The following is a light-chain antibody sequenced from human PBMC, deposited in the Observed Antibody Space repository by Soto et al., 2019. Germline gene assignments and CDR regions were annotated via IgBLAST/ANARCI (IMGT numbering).Light chain of an antibody. J-gene: IGKJ1*01. CDR3: QQSYSTRWT. CDR1: QGISSY. Sequence: DTQMTQSPSSLSASVGDRVTITCRASQGISSYLNWYQQKPGKAPKVLIYAASSLQSGVPSRFSGSGSGTDFTLTISSLQPEDFATYYCQQSYSTRWTFGQGTKVDIK. CDR2: AAS. V-gene: IGKV1-39*01.